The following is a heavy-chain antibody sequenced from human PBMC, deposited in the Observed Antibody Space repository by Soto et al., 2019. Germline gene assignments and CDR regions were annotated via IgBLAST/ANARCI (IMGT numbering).Heavy chain of an antibody. J-gene: IGHJ4*02. CDR2: IYYSGST. CDR3: ASRYYDSSSYSDY. D-gene: IGHD3-22*01. Sequence: SETLSLTCTVSGGSISGYYWSWIRQPPGKGLECIGYIYYSGSTNYNPSLRSRVTISADTSKNQFSLKLSSVTAADTAVYYCASRYYDSSSYSDYWGQGTLVTV. CDR1: GGSISGYY. V-gene: IGHV4-59*01.